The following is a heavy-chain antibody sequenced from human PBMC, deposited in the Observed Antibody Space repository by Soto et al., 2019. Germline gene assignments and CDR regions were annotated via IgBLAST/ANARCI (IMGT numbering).Heavy chain of an antibody. J-gene: IGHJ3*02. Sequence: QVQLVQSGYEVKEPGASVTVSCKASGYTFNNYGITWVRQAPGQGLEWIGWISAYNGNANYAQKFQGRVTLTRGTSTSTAYLELRSLRSDDTAVYYCARGTRRFGELFDAFDIWGQGTMVPVSS. D-gene: IGHD3-10*01. CDR2: ISAYNGNA. CDR3: ARGTRRFGELFDAFDI. V-gene: IGHV1-18*01. CDR1: GYTFNNYG.